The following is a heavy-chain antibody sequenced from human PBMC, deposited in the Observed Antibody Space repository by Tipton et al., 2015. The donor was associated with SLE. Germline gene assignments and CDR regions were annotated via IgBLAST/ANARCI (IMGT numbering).Heavy chain of an antibody. J-gene: IGHJ4*02. CDR2: TYYRSKWYS. CDR1: GDSVSTNSAA. D-gene: IGHD2-2*01. V-gene: IGHV6-1*01. CDR3: ARVWGTGSRGVDY. Sequence: GLVKPSQTLSLTCAISGDSVSTNSAAWTWIRQSPSRDLEWLGRTYYRSKWYSDYAVSVKSRITINPDTSKNQFSLQLNSVTPEDTAVYYCARVWGTGSRGVDYWGQGTLVTVSS.